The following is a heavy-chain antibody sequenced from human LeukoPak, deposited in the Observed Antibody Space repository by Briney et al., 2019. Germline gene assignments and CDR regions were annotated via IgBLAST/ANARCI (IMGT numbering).Heavy chain of an antibody. V-gene: IGHV4-34*01. CDR2: INHGVGT. Sequence: PSQTLSLTCAVYGGSFSGYYWTWIRQSPGEGLEWIGEINHGVGTNYNPSLKSRVPIAEDTSKNQFSLKLTSVTAADTAVYYCARGTQFYYYYSYMDVWGKGTTVTVSS. CDR1: GGSFSGYY. J-gene: IGHJ6*03. CDR3: ARGTQFYYYYSYMDV.